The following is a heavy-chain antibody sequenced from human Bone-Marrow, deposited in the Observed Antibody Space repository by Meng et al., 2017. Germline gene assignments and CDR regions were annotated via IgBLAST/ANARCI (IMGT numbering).Heavy chain of an antibody. Sequence: GESLKISCVASGLSFTDAWMNWVRQAPGKGLEWVSSISSSSSYIYYADSVKGRFTISRDNAKNSLYLQMNSLRAEDTAVYYCARERLYGSGSYNHWGQGTMVTVSS. CDR1: GLSFTDAW. J-gene: IGHJ3*01. V-gene: IGHV3-21*01. CDR3: ARERLYGSGSYNH. CDR2: ISSSSSYI. D-gene: IGHD3-10*01.